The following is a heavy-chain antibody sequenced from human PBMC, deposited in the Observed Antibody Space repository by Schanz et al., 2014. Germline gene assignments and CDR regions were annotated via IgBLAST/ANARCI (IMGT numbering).Heavy chain of an antibody. CDR3: ARPNSASYRIYYFDY. J-gene: IGHJ4*02. V-gene: IGHV4-39*01. CDR2: VYYSGGS. CDR1: GDSISTSYY. Sequence: QVQLQESGPGLVKPSETLSLTCTVSGDSISTSYYWGWIRQPPGKGLEWIGSVYYSGGSYYNPSPKTGVTMSVDTSNTQSPVRRSSVTAADTAVYYCARPNSASYRIYYFDYWGQGTLVTVSS. D-gene: IGHD1-26*01.